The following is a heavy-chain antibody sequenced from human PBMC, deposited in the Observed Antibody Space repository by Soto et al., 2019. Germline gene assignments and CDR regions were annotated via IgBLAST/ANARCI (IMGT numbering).Heavy chain of an antibody. J-gene: IGHJ5*02. Sequence: XSVKVSCKASVYTFTTYGISWVRQAPGQGLEWMGWISSYNGNTNYAQRVQGRVTMTTDTSTSTTYMELRSLRSDDTAVYYCARSPRYCSSSICFAGVTWFDPWGQGTLVTVSS. V-gene: IGHV1-18*04. CDR3: ARSPRYCSSSICFAGVTWFDP. CDR1: VYTFTTYG. D-gene: IGHD2-2*01. CDR2: ISSYNGNT.